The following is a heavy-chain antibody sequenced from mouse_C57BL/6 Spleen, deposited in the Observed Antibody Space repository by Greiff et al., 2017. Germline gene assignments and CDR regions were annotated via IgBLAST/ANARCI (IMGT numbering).Heavy chain of an antibody. D-gene: IGHD3-3*01. J-gene: IGHJ4*01. CDR2: IHPNSGST. CDR3: ARTRSLGENAMDY. Sequence: VQLQQSGAELVKPGASVKLSCKASGYTFTSYWMHWVQQRPGQGLEWIGMIHPNSGSTNYNEKFKSKATLTVDKSSSTAYMQLSSLTSEDSAVYYGARTRSLGENAMDYWGQGTSVTVAS. CDR1: GYTFTSYW. V-gene: IGHV1-64*01.